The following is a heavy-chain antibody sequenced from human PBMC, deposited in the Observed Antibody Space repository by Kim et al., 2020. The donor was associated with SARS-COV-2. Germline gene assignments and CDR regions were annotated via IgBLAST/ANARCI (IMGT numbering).Heavy chain of an antibody. CDR3: AREESYGYSFFDS. J-gene: IGHJ4*02. V-gene: IGHV1-69*01. D-gene: IGHD5-18*01. Sequence: NYAQKFQGRVTITADESMSTAYMELSSLRYEDTAIYYCAREESYGYSFFDSWGQGTLVTVSS.